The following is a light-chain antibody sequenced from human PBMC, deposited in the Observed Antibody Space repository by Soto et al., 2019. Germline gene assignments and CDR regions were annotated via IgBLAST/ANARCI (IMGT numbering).Light chain of an antibody. CDR2: YDS. Sequence: SYELTQPPSVSVAPGKTARITCGGNNIGSKSVHWYQQKPGQAPVLVIYYDSDRPSGIPERFSGSNSGNTATLTISRVEAGDEAEYYCQVWDSSSDHVVFGGGTKPTVL. CDR3: QVWDSSSDHVV. J-gene: IGLJ2*01. V-gene: IGLV3-21*04. CDR1: NIGSKS.